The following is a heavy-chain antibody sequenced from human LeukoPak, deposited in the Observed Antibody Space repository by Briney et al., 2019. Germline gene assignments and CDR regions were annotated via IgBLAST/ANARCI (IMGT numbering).Heavy chain of an antibody. J-gene: IGHJ6*03. CDR1: GFTFSSYW. Sequence: GGSLRLSCAASGFTFSSYWMSWVRQAPGKGLEWVANIKQDGSEKYYVDSVKGRFTISRDNAKNSLYLQMNSLRAEDTAVYYCARVGVWDPDYYYYYYMDVWGKGTTVTVSS. CDR2: IKQDGSEK. D-gene: IGHD1-26*01. V-gene: IGHV3-7*01. CDR3: ARVGVWDPDYYYYYYMDV.